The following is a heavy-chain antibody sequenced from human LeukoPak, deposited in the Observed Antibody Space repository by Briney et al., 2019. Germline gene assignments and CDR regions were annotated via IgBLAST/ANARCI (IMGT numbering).Heavy chain of an antibody. CDR1: GYSISSDYF. V-gene: IGHV4-38-2*02. D-gene: IGHD5-18*01. CDR2: IYHSWST. CDR3: ARDVGMGSRYRPQTRGDY. Sequence: SETLSLTCTVSGYSISSDYFWGWIRQSPGKGLEWIGSIYHSWSTYFNPSLKSRVTISVDTSKNQFSLKLSSVTAADTAVYYCARDVGMGSRYRPQTRGDYWGQGTLVTVSS. J-gene: IGHJ4*02.